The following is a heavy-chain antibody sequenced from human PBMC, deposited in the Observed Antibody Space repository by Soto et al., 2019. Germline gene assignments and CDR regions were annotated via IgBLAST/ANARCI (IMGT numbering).Heavy chain of an antibody. D-gene: IGHD5-12*01. J-gene: IGHJ3*02. CDR3: ARGRVKYSGYDLYAFDI. CDR1: GYTFTSYD. CDR2: MNPNSGNT. Sequence: ASVKVSCKASGYTFTSYDINWVRQATGQGLEWMGWMNPNSGNTGYAQKFQGRVTMTRNTSISTAYMELSSLRSEDTAVYYCARGRVKYSGYDLYAFDIWGQGTMVTVSS. V-gene: IGHV1-8*01.